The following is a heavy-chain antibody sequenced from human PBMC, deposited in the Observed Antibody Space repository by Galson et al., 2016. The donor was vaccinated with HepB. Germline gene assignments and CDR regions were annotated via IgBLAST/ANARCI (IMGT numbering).Heavy chain of an antibody. J-gene: IGHJ4*02. CDR2: ISRSSSYI. V-gene: IGHV3-21*01. CDR3: AINSGSYYGY. CDR1: GVISSSYS. D-gene: IGHD1-26*01. Sequence: SLRLSCAASGVISSSYSMNWVRQAPGKGLEWVSSISRSSSYIYYADSVKGRFTISRDNAKNSLYLQMNSLRAEDTAVYYCAINSGSYYGYWGQGTLVTVSS.